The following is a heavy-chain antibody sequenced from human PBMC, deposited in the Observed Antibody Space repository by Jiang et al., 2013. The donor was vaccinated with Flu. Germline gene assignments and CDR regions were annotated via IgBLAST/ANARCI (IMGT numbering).Heavy chain of an antibody. CDR1: GFTFSSYA. D-gene: IGHD5-18*01. CDR3: AKDRPAMVMEDYGMDV. CDR2: ISGSGGST. J-gene: IGHJ6*02. V-gene: IGHV3-23*01. Sequence: VQLLESGGGLVQPGGSLRLSCAASGFTFSSYAMSWVRQAPGKGLEWVSAISGSGGSTYYADSVKGRFTISRDNSKNTLYLQMNSLRAEDTAVYYCAKDRPAMVMEDYGMDVWGQGTTVTVSS.